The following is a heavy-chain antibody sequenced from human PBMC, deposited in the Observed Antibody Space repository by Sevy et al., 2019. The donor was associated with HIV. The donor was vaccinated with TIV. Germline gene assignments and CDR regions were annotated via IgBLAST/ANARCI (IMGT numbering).Heavy chain of an antibody. D-gene: IGHD3-22*01. CDR2: ITISGGNT. CDR3: AKDHDNNWFDP. Sequence: GGSLRLSCAASGFIFGSYSMNWVRQAPGKGLEWVSTITISGGNTYYADSVKGRFTISRDNSKNTLYLQMNSLRAEDTAIYFCAKDHDNNWFDPWGQGTLVTVSS. J-gene: IGHJ5*02. CDR1: GFIFGSYS. V-gene: IGHV3-23*01.